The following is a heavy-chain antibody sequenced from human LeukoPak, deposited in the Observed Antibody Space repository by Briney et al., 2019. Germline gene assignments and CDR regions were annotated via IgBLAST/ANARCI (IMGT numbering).Heavy chain of an antibody. J-gene: IGHJ6*02. V-gene: IGHV3-9*01. Sequence: GGSLRLSCAASGFTFDDYAMHWVRQAPGKGLEWVSGISWNSGSIGCADSVKGRFTISRDNAKNSLYLQMNSLRAEDTALYHCARRRLVATIIGYYYYGMDVWGQGTTVTVSS. CDR3: ARRRLVATIIGYYYYGMDV. D-gene: IGHD5-12*01. CDR2: ISWNSGSI. CDR1: GFTFDDYA.